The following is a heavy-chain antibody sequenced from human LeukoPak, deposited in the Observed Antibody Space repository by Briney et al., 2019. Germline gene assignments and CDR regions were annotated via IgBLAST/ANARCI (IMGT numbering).Heavy chain of an antibody. CDR1: GGSINSYY. V-gene: IGHV4-59*01. CDR2: MYYSGST. CDR3: ARMYYFDSSGKFDC. Sequence: SETLSLTCTVSGGSINSYYWTWIRQPPGKGLEWIGYMYYSGSTKYNPSLKSRVTISIDTSKKQFSLKLTSVTAADTAVYYCARMYYFDSSGKFDCWGQGTLVTVSS. J-gene: IGHJ4*02. D-gene: IGHD3-22*01.